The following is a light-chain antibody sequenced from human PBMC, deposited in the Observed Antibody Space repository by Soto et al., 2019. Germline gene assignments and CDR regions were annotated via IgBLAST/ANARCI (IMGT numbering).Light chain of an antibody. J-gene: IGLJ1*01. V-gene: IGLV2-23*02. CDR1: SSDVGSYDL. CDR3: YSHAASSTYV. Sequence: QSVLTQPASVSGSPGQSITISCTGTSSDVGSYDLVSWFQQHPGKAHKLMIYEVSKRPSGVSNRFSGSKSGNTASLTISGLQAEDEADYYCYSHAASSTYVFGTGTKVTVL. CDR2: EVS.